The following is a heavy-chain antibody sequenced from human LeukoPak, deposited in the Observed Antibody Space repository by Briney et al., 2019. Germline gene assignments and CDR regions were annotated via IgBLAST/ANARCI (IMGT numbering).Heavy chain of an antibody. D-gene: IGHD6-13*01. J-gene: IGHJ4*02. Sequence: ASVKVSCKASGYTFTSYYMHWVRQAPGQGLEWMGIINPSGGSTSYAQKFQGRVTMTRDTSMSTVYMELSSLRSEDTAVYYCARDREQQLVRGYYFDYWGQGTLVTVSS. CDR1: GYTFTSYY. CDR3: ARDREQQLVRGYYFDY. CDR2: INPSGGST. V-gene: IGHV1-46*01.